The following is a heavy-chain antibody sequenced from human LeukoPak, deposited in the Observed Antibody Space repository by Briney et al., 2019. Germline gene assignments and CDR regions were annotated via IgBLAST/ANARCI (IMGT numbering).Heavy chain of an antibody. V-gene: IGHV3-7*01. CDR3: ARGSNIVSTIYYYYYMDV. Sequence: GGSLRLSCAASGFTFSSYWMSWVRQAPGKGLEWVASIKEDGSEKYYVDSVKGRFTISRDNAKNSLYVQMHSLRVEDSAVYYCARGSNIVSTIYYYYYMDVWGKGTTVTVSS. CDR2: IKEDGSEK. J-gene: IGHJ6*03. CDR1: GFTFSSYW. D-gene: IGHD5/OR15-5a*01.